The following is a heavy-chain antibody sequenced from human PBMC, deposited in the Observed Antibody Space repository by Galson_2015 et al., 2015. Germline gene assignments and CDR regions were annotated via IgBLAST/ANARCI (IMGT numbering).Heavy chain of an antibody. V-gene: IGHV3-9*01. D-gene: IGHD2-2*01. CDR1: GFTFDDYA. CDR2: ISWNSGSI. J-gene: IGHJ4*02. CDR3: AKDSCSSTSCHFDY. Sequence: SLRLSCAASGFTFDDYAMHWVRQAPGKGLEWVSGISWNSGSIGYADSVKGRFTISRDNAKNSLYLQMNSLRAEDTALYYCAKDSCSSTSCHFDYWGQGTLVTVSS.